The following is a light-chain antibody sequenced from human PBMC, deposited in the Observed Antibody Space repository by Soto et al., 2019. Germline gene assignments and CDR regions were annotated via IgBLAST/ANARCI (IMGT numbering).Light chain of an antibody. CDR1: QSVSSN. V-gene: IGKV3-15*01. CDR2: GAS. J-gene: IGKJ4*01. Sequence: EIVMTQSPATLSVSPGERATLSCRASQSVSSNLAWYQQKPGQAPRLLIYGASTRATGIPARFSGSGSGTEFTLTLSSLQCEDVAVYYCQQYNNWPLTFGGGTKVEIK. CDR3: QQYNNWPLT.